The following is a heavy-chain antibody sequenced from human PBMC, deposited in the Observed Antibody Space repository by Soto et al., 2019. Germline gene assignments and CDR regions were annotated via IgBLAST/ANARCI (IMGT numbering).Heavy chain of an antibody. J-gene: IGHJ4*02. CDR3: ARQRKSVVTHAYFEV. V-gene: IGHV4-39*01. D-gene: IGHD2-21*02. Sequence: SETLSLTCTVTGDSISSRSYYWGWIRQPPGKGLEWIGSIYYSGSTYNNPSLRSRVSMSIDTSKDQFSLKLKSVTAADTALYFCARQRKSVVTHAYFEVWGPGSLVTVSS. CDR1: GDSISSRSYY. CDR2: IYYSGST.